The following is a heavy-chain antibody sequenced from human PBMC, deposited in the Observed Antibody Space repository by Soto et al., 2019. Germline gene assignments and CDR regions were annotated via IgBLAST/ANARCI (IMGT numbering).Heavy chain of an antibody. V-gene: IGHV3-21*01. CDR2: ISPTTSHI. D-gene: IGHD2-15*01. CDR1: GFTFSSCT. J-gene: IGHJ6*02. CDR3: SGCSGGACHRNYGMDV. Sequence: EVHLVESGGGLVKPGGSLRLSCAVSGFTFSSCTMNWVRQAPGKGLEWVSSISPTTSHIYYTDSVKGGFTISRDNAKNSLFLQMNSLRAEDKAVYYCSGCSGGACHRNYGMDVWGQGTKVTVSS.